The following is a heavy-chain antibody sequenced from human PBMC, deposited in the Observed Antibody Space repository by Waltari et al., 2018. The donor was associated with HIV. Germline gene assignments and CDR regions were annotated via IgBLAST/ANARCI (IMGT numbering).Heavy chain of an antibody. J-gene: IGHJ4*02. V-gene: IGHV3-7*01. D-gene: IGHD1-26*01. CDR2: IKQAGSTK. CDR1: GFAFNNYW. Sequence: EVQLVESGGGLVQPGGSLRLSCAASGFAFNNYWLTWFRQAPGKGMEWVADIKQAGSTKYYVDSVKGRFTISRDNAKNLVYLEMSSLRVEDTAFYYCARHLLGASVGVDYWGQGTLVTVSS. CDR3: ARHLLGASVGVDY.